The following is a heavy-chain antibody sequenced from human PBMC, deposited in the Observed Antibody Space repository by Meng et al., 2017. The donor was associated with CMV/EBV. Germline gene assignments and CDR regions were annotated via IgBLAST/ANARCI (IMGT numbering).Heavy chain of an antibody. Sequence: SETLSLTCTVSGGSVSSGSYYWSWIRQPPGKGLEWIGYIYYSGSTNYNPSLKSRVTISVDTSKNQFSLKLSSVTAADTAVYYCARCVVVPAAHATPRIWFGPWGQGTLVTVSS. CDR1: GGSVSSGSYY. CDR2: IYYSGST. CDR3: ARCVVVPAAHATPRIWFGP. J-gene: IGHJ5*02. D-gene: IGHD2-2*01. V-gene: IGHV4-61*01.